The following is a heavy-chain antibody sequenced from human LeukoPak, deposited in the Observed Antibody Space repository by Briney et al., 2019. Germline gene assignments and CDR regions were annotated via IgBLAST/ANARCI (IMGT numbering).Heavy chain of an antibody. J-gene: IGHJ4*02. CDR3: AKDRGLVGSTPSNFDY. CDR2: ISGSGGSR. Sequence: GGSLKLSCAASGFTFNNFAMTWVRQAPGKGLEWVSGISGSGGSRDYADSVKGRFTISRDNSKNTLYLEMNSLRAEDTAVYYCAKDRGLVGSTPSNFDYWGQGTLVTVSS. V-gene: IGHV3-23*01. D-gene: IGHD1-26*01. CDR1: GFTFNNFA.